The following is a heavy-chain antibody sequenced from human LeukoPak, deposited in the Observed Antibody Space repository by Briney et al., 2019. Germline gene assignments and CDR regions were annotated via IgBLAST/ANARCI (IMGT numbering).Heavy chain of an antibody. CDR2: IYYERIT. J-gene: IGHJ4*02. CDR1: GLTFRSYG. D-gene: IGHD5-12*01. Sequence: PGGSLRLSCAASGLTFRSYGMNWVRQAPEQGLEWIGGIYYERITQYNPSLKSRVTMSVDTSKNQFSLKLSSVTAADTAMYYCGRDAGLYGGHLEPIDYWGQGTLVTVSS. V-gene: IGHV4-39*07. CDR3: GRDAGLYGGHLEPIDY.